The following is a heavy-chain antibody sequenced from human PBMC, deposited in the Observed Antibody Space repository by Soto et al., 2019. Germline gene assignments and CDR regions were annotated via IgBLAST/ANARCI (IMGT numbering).Heavy chain of an antibody. CDR2: INPRGGET. Sequence: ASVKVSCKASGYTFISYYMYWVRQAPGQGLEWMGVINPRGGETKYAQKFQGRVSVTSGTATSTVSMELSSLRSDDTAVYYCARGFPSSSRLGWLDPWGQGTLVTVSS. CDR1: GYTFISYY. J-gene: IGHJ5*02. V-gene: IGHV1-46*01. CDR3: ARGFPSSSRLGWLDP. D-gene: IGHD2-2*01.